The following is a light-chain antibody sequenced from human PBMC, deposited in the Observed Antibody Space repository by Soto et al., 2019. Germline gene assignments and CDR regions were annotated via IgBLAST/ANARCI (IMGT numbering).Light chain of an antibody. CDR3: QQYNGYWT. CDR2: EAS. CDR1: LSISGS. J-gene: IGKJ1*01. Sequence: GDRVTITCRASLSISGSLAWYQQKPGKAPKLLIYEASNLKSGVPSRFSGSGSGTEYTLTISSLQPDDSASYYCQQYNGYWTFGQGTRVEIK. V-gene: IGKV1-5*03.